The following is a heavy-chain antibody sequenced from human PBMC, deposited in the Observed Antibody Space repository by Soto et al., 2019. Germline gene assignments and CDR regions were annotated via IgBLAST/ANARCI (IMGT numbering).Heavy chain of an antibody. J-gene: IGHJ4*02. CDR1: GYTFTSYG. CDR3: ATEGYGDYLH. Sequence: ASVKVSCKASGYTFTSYGISWVRQAPGQGPEWMGWISAYNGNTNYAQKLQGRVTMTTDTSTNTAYMELSSLRSEDTAVYYCATEGYGDYLHWGQGTLVTVSS. D-gene: IGHD4-17*01. CDR2: ISAYNGNT. V-gene: IGHV1-18*01.